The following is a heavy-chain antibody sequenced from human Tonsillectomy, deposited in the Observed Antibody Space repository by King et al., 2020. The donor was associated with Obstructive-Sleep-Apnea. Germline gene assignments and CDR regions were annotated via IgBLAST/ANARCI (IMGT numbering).Heavy chain of an antibody. D-gene: IGHD3-10*02. Sequence: VQLVESGGGLVQPGRSLRLSCATSGITFNTSAMHWVRQAPGKGLEWVSGISWSSCNVDYADSVKGRFIISKDDTKNSLFLQMNGLRTEDTALYSCTIDMFYWGQGTLVTVSS. V-gene: IGHV3-9*01. CDR1: GITFNTSA. CDR2: ISWSSCNV. J-gene: IGHJ4*02. CDR3: TIDMFY.